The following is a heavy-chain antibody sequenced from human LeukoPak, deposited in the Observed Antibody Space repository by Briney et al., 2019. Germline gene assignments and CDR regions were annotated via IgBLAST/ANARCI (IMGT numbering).Heavy chain of an antibody. CDR3: ARGITPFDY. CDR2: ISYDGSNK. CDR1: GFTFSSYA. J-gene: IGHJ4*02. D-gene: IGHD5-24*01. V-gene: IGHV3-30*04. Sequence: GGSLRLSCAASGFTFSSYAMHWVRQAPGKGLEWVAVISYDGSNKCYADSVKGRFTISRDNAKNSLYLQMNSLRAEDTAVYYCARGITPFDYWGQGTLVTVSS.